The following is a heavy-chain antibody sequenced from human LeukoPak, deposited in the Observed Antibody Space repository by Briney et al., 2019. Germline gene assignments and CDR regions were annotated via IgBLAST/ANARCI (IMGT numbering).Heavy chain of an antibody. CDR1: GFTFSSYA. D-gene: IGHD6-13*01. CDR3: AKGLAAAGTFDY. J-gene: IGHJ4*02. V-gene: IGHV3-23*01. CDR2: ISGSGGST. Sequence: PGGSLRLSCAASGFTFSSYAMSWVRQAPGKGLEWVSAISGSGGSTYYADSVKGRFTISRDNSKNTLYLQMNSLRAEDTAVCYCAKGLAAAGTFDYWGQGTLVTVSS.